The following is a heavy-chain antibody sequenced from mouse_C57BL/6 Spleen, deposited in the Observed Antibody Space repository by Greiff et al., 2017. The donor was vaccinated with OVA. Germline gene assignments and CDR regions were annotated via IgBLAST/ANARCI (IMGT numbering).Heavy chain of an antibody. J-gene: IGHJ4*01. CDR1: GYTFTSYW. V-gene: IGHV1-50*01. CDR2: IDPSDSYT. CDR3: ARTPLRGNAMDY. Sequence: QVQLQQPGAELVKPGASVKLSCKASGYTFTSYWMQWVKQRPGQGLEWIGEIDPSDSYTNYNQKFKGKATLTVDTSSSTAYMQLSSLTSEDSAVYYCARTPLRGNAMDYWGQGTSVTVSS. D-gene: IGHD1-1*01.